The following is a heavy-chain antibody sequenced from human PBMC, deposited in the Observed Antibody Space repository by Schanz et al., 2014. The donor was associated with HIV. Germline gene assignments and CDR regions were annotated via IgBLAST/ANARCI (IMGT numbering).Heavy chain of an antibody. CDR2: VRHIGGT. J-gene: IGHJ4*01. V-gene: IGHV4-34*01. CDR1: GGSFRGYY. Sequence: QVQLQQWGAGLLKPSETLSLTCAVYGGSFRGYYWTWIRQFPGLGLEWIGGVRHIGGTNYNPSLKSRVPMSMYISKTHSPLTRTPVTAADPAVYFCARGAFGGSSVDYWGHGNMVTVSS. CDR3: ARGAFGGSSVDY. D-gene: IGHD2-15*01.